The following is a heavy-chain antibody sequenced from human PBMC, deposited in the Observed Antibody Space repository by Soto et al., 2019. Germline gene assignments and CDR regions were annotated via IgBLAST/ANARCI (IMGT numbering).Heavy chain of an antibody. CDR2: ISGSGGST. CDR3: AKDPIRGDPPEVYSGYDRSGY. J-gene: IGHJ4*02. Sequence: GGSLRLSCAASGFTFSSYAMSWVRQAPGKGLEWVSAISGSGGSTYYADSVKGRFTISRDNSKNTLYLQMNSLRAEDTAVYYCAKDPIRGDPPEVYSGYDRSGYWGQGTLVTVSS. D-gene: IGHD5-12*01. CDR1: GFTFSSYA. V-gene: IGHV3-23*01.